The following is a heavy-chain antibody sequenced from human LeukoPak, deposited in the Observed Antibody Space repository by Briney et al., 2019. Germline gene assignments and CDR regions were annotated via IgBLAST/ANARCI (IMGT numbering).Heavy chain of an antibody. D-gene: IGHD2/OR15-2a*01. CDR2: ISGSGGNT. CDR3: AKKSPAGNIDY. CDR1: GFTFSNYV. Sequence: PGGSLRLSCAASGFTFSNYVMRWVRQAPGKGLEWVSGISGSGGNTDYGDSVRGRFTISRDNSKNTVYLQMDSLRAEDTAVYYCAKKSPAGNIDYWGQGTLVTVSS. J-gene: IGHJ4*02. V-gene: IGHV3-23*01.